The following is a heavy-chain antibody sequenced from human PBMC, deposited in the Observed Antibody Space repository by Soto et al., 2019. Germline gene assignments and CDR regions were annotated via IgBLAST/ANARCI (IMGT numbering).Heavy chain of an antibody. J-gene: IGHJ2*01. CDR2: ISGSGGST. V-gene: IGHV3-23*01. Sequence: GGSLRLSCAASGFTFSSYAMSWVRQAPGKGLEWVSAISGSGGSTYYADSVKGRFTISRDNSKNTLYLQMNSLRAEDTTVYYCAKDQSDLHWYFDLWGRGTLVTVSS. CDR3: AKDQSDLHWYFDL. CDR1: GFTFSSYA.